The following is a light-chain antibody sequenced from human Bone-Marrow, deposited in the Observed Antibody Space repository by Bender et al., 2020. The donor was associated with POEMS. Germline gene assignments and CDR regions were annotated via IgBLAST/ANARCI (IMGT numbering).Light chain of an antibody. CDR3: QVWDSGSDSWV. V-gene: IGLV3-21*02. CDR2: DDS. Sequence: SYVMIQPPSVSVAPGQTARITCGGNDIGSKSVHWYQQRPGQAPVLVVYDDSVRPSGSPERLSGSNSGNTATLTITRVEAGDEADFYCQVWDSGSDSWVFGGGTKLTVV. J-gene: IGLJ3*02. CDR1: DIGSKS.